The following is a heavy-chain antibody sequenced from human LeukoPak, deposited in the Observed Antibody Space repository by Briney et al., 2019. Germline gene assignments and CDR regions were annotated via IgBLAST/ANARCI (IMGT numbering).Heavy chain of an antibody. Sequence: SETLSLTCTVSGGSISSSSYYWGWIRQPPGKGLEWIGSIYYSGSTYYNPSLKSRVTISVDTSKNQFSLKLSSVTAADTAVYYCTRRSYYYDRGVDDYWGQGTLVTVSS. CDR1: GGSISSSSYY. CDR3: TRRSYYYDRGVDDY. D-gene: IGHD3-22*01. CDR2: IYYSGST. J-gene: IGHJ4*02. V-gene: IGHV4-39*01.